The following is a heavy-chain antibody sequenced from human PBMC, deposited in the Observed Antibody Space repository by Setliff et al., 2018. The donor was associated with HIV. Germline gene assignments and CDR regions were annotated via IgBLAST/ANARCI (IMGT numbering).Heavy chain of an antibody. V-gene: IGHV1-46*01. Sequence: GPSVKVSCKASGYTFTSYILHWVRQAAGQGLEWVGRIAPSSGGIHYAQKFQDRVTMTRDTSTSTVYMDLSRLRSEDTAVYYCAREFPGGTKGFDYWGQGTLVTVSS. CDR1: GYTFTSYI. D-gene: IGHD1-1*01. J-gene: IGHJ4*02. CDR2: IAPSSGGI. CDR3: AREFPGGTKGFDY.